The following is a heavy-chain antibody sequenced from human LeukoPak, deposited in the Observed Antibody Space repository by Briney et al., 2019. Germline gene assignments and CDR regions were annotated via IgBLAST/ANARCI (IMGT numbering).Heavy chain of an antibody. Sequence: GGSLRLSCAASGFTFSSYAMHWVRQAPGKGVEWVAVISYDGSNKYCADSVKGRFTISRDNSKNTLYLQMNSLRAEDTAVYFCAREGSSGGYFDYWGQGTLVTVSS. CDR1: GFTFSSYA. V-gene: IGHV3-30-3*01. D-gene: IGHD6-19*01. J-gene: IGHJ4*02. CDR2: ISYDGSNK. CDR3: AREGSSGGYFDY.